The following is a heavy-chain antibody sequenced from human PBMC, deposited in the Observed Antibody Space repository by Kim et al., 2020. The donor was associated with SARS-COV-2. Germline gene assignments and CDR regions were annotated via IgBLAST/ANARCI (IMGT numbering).Heavy chain of an antibody. J-gene: IGHJ3*02. D-gene: IGHD6-13*01. CDR3: ARWGIAAAGTRAFDI. V-gene: IGHV3-13*04. CDR2: IGTAGDT. CDR1: GFTFSSYD. Sequence: GGSLRLSCAASGFTFSSYDMHWVRQATGKGLEWVSAIGTAGDTYYPGSVKGRFTISRENAKNSLYLQMNSLRAGDTAVYYCARWGIAAAGTRAFDIWGQGTMVTVSS.